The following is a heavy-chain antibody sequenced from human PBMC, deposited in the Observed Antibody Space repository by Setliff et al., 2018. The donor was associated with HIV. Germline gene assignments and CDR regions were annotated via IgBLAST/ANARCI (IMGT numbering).Heavy chain of an antibody. CDR1: GGSISRRDYC. CDR2: VYYTWNT. V-gene: IGHV4-39*01. J-gene: IGHJ4*02. Sequence: SETLSLTCTVPGGSISRRDYCWGWIRQPPGKGLEWIGSVYYTWNTYYNPSLKSRVTVSVDTSKNQFSLKLSSVTAADTAIYFCARQFRYPNRAVAGVDYWGQGTLVTVSS. CDR3: ARQFRYPNRAVAGVDY. D-gene: IGHD6-19*01.